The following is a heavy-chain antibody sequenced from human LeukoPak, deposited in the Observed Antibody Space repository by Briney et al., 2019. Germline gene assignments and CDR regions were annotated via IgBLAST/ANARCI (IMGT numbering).Heavy chain of an antibody. CDR1: GFTFSSYA. D-gene: IGHD6-19*01. CDR3: AKSERGWMVPNFDY. J-gene: IGHJ4*02. CDR2: ISGSGGST. Sequence: QPGGSLRLSCAASGFTFSSYAMHWVRQAPGKGLEWVSAISGSGGSTYYADSVKGRFTISRDNSKNTLYLQMNSLRAEDTAVYYCAKSERGWMVPNFDYWGQGTLVTVSS. V-gene: IGHV3-23*01.